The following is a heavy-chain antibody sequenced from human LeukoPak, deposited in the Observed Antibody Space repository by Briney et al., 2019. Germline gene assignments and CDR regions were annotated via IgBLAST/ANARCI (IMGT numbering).Heavy chain of an antibody. J-gene: IGHJ4*02. V-gene: IGHV3-53*01. D-gene: IGHD2-21*01. Sequence: GGSLRLSCAASEFSVSSNSMSWVRQAPGKGLEWVSFIYSGGNTHYSDSVKGRFTISRDNSKNTLYLQMNSLRADDTAVYYCARRAGECSHPYDYWGQGTLVTVSS. CDR1: EFSVSSNS. CDR3: ARRAGECSHPYDY. CDR2: IYSGGNT.